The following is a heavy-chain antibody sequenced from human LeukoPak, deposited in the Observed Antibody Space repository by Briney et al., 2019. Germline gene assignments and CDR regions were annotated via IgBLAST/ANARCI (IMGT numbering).Heavy chain of an antibody. V-gene: IGHV4-59*12. D-gene: IGHD6-13*01. J-gene: IGHJ4*02. CDR1: GASISSYY. CDR2: IYYSGST. Sequence: PSETLSLTCTVSGASISSYYWSWIRQPPGRGLEWIGYIYYSGSTNYNPSLKSRVTISVDTSKNQFSLKLSSVTAADTAVYYCARVFSSAAGDPFDYWGQGTLVTVSS. CDR3: ARVFSSAAGDPFDY.